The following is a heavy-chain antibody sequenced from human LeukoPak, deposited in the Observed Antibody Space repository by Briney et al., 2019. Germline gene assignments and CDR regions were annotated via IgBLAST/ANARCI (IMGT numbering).Heavy chain of an antibody. CDR2: IYYSGST. CDR3: ARSHHWHGYYHYYYMDV. Sequence: KASETLSLTCNVSGDSINSRYWSWIRQPPGKGLEWMGYIYYSGSTTYNPSLQSRVTISVDTSKNKISLKLRSVTAADTAVYHCARSHHWHGYYHYYYMDVWGKGTTVTVSS. CDR1: GDSINSRY. J-gene: IGHJ6*03. V-gene: IGHV4-59*11.